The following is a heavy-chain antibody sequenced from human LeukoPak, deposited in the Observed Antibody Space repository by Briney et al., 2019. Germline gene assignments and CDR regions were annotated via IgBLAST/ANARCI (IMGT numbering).Heavy chain of an antibody. CDR3: AKDMADKYYYDSSGYWDY. D-gene: IGHD3-22*01. V-gene: IGHV3-23*01. J-gene: IGHJ4*02. CDR2: ISGSGGST. Sequence: GGSLRLSCAASGFTFSSYAMSWVRQAPGKGLEWVSAISGSGGSTYYADSVKGRFTISRDNSKNTLYLQMNSLRAEDTAVYYCAKDMADKYYYDSSGYWDYWGQGTLVTASS. CDR1: GFTFSSYA.